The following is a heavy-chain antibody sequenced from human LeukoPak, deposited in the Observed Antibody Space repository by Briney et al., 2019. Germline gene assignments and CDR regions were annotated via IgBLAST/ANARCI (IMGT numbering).Heavy chain of an antibody. J-gene: IGHJ4*02. CDR1: GYTFTSYY. D-gene: IGHD3-10*01. Sequence: GASVKVSCKASGYTFTSYYMHWVRQAPGQGLEWMGIINPSGGSTSYAQKFQGRVTMTRDTSTSTVYMELSSLRSEDTAVYYCARVGGSGSYYPIRSLDYWGQGTLVTVSS. CDR2: INPSGGST. CDR3: ARVGGSGSYYPIRSLDY. V-gene: IGHV1-46*01.